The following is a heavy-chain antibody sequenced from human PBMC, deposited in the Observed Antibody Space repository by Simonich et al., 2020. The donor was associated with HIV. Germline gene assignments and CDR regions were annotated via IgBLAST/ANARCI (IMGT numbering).Heavy chain of an antibody. CDR2: IIPFFATS. CDR1: GGTFSSYG. CDR3: AREVDVYNGNCPLGY. Sequence: QVQLVQSGAEVKKPGSSVKVSCKASGGTFSSYGINWVRQAPGQGLEWMGGIIPFFATSKYAQKFQGRVTMTTDESKSTAYMVLSSLKSDDTAVYYCAREVDVYNGNCPLGYWGQGTLVTVSS. V-gene: IGHV1-69*05. D-gene: IGHD2-15*01. J-gene: IGHJ4*02.